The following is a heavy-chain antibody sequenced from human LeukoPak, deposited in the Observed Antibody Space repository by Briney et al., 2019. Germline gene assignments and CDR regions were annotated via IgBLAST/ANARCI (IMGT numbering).Heavy chain of an antibody. CDR2: INHSGST. J-gene: IGHJ5*02. CDR1: GGSFSGYY. V-gene: IGHV4-34*01. Sequence: PSETLSLTCAVYGGSFSGYYWSWIRQPPGKGLEWIGEINHSGSTNYNPSLKSRVTISVDTSKNQFSLKLSSVTAADTAVYYCARRHYGSGSYLSWGQGTLVTVSS. D-gene: IGHD3-10*01. CDR3: ARRHYGSGSYLS.